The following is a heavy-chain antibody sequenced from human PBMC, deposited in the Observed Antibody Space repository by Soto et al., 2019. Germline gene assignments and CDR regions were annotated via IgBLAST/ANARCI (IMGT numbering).Heavy chain of an antibody. V-gene: IGHV1-24*01. CDR3: ETMKFRGYRSGWYSG. Sequence: ASVKVSCKVSGYTLTELSMHWVRQAPGKGLEWMGGFDPEDGETIYAQKFQGRVTMTEDTSTDTAYMELSSLRSEDTAVYYCETMKFRGYRSGWYSGWGQGTLVTVYS. CDR1: GYTLTELS. D-gene: IGHD6-19*01. J-gene: IGHJ4*02. CDR2: FDPEDGET.